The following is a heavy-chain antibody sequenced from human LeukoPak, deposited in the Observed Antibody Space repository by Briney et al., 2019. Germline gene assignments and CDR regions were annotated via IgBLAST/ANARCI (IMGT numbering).Heavy chain of an antibody. J-gene: IGHJ4*02. CDR2: ISGSGGST. CDR3: ARWLLAAAAIGY. Sequence: RGSLRLSCAASGFTFSSYAMSWVRQAPGKGLEWVSAISGSGGSTYYADSVKGRFTISRDNSKNTLYLQMNSLRAEDTAVYYCARWLLAAAAIGYWGQGTLVTVSS. CDR1: GFTFSSYA. D-gene: IGHD4-23*01. V-gene: IGHV3-23*01.